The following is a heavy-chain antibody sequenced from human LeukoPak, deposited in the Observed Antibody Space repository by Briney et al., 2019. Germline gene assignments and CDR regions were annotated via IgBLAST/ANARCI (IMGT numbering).Heavy chain of an antibody. D-gene: IGHD6-19*01. Sequence: SETLSLTCAVSGYFISSGYCWGWIRQPPGNGLEWIASIYHGGSTYYNPSLKSRLTISVDTSKNQFSLTLSSVTAADTAVYYCARLLYTNGWYGAYYWGQGTLVTVSS. CDR1: GYFISSGYC. CDR3: ARLLYTNGWYGAYY. V-gene: IGHV4-38-2*01. CDR2: IYHGGST. J-gene: IGHJ4*02.